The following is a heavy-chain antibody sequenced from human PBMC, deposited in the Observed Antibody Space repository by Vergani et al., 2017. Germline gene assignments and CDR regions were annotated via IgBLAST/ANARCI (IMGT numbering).Heavy chain of an antibody. CDR1: GYSFTSYW. D-gene: IGHD6-6*01. J-gene: IGHJ6*03. V-gene: IGHV5-51*03. CDR2: IYPGDSDT. CDR3: AITEYSSKGSYYYYYMDV. Sequence: EVQLVQSGAEVKKPGESLKISCTGSGYSFTSYWIGWVRQMPGKGLEWMGIIYPGDSDTRYSPSFQGQVNISADKSISTAYLQWSSLKASDTAMYYCAITEYSSKGSYYYYYMDVWGKGTTVTVSS.